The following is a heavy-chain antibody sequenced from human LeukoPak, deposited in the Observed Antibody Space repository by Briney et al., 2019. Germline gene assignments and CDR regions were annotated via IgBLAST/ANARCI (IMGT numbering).Heavy chain of an antibody. CDR3: AREFDY. J-gene: IGHJ4*02. V-gene: IGHV4-59*12. CDR2: IYYSGST. CDR1: GGSISSYY. Sequence: SETLSLTCTVSGGSISSYYWSWIRQPPGKRLEWIGYIYYSGSTNYNPSLKSRVTMAVDTSKNQFSLKLSSVTAADTAVYYCAREFDYWGQGTLVTVSS.